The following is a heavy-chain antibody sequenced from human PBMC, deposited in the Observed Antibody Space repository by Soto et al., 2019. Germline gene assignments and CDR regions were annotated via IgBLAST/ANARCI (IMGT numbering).Heavy chain of an antibody. J-gene: IGHJ4*02. CDR1: GYPFTDYD. Sequence: ASVKVSCKASGYPFTDYDINWVRQATGQGLEWMGWMNPNTGNTRYAQQFQGRLTMTRDTSISTAFMELSGLRSEDTAIYYCARGRLATLTDFWGQGTLVTVSS. V-gene: IGHV1-8*01. D-gene: IGHD5-12*01. CDR2: MNPNTGNT. CDR3: ARGRLATLTDF.